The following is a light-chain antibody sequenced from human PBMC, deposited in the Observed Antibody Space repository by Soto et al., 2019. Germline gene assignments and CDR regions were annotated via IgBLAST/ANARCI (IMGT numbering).Light chain of an antibody. CDR1: SGHSNYA. Sequence: QPVLTQSPSASASLGASVKLTCTLSSGHSNYAIAWHQQQSEKGPRYLMKLNSDGSHSKGDGIPDRFSGSSSGAERYLTISSLQSEDEADYYCQTWVSGIVVFGGRTKLTVL. CDR3: QTWVSGIVV. CDR2: LNSDGSH. J-gene: IGLJ2*01. V-gene: IGLV4-69*01.